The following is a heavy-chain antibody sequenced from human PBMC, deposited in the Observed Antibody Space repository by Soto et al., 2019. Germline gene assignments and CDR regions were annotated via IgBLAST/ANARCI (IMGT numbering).Heavy chain of an antibody. CDR1: GGSISSGGYS. CDR2: IYHSGST. V-gene: IGHV4-30-2*01. D-gene: IGHD4-17*01. CDR3: SATVTGYWFDH. J-gene: IGHJ5*02. Sequence: QLQLQESGSGLVKPSQTLSLTCAVSGGSISSGGYSWSWIRQPPGKGLEWIGYIYHSGSTYYNPSLKSRVTISVDRSKNQFSLKLSSVTAADTAVYYCSATVTGYWFDHWGQGTLVTVSS.